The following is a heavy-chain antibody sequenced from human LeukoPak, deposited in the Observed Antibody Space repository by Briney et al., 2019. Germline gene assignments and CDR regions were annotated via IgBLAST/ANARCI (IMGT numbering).Heavy chain of an antibody. CDR1: GGSISSYY. D-gene: IGHD3-22*01. V-gene: IGHV4-4*07. J-gene: IGHJ3*02. CDR2: IYTSGST. Sequence: SETLSLTCTVSGGSISSYYWSWIRQPAGKGLEWIGRIYTSGSTNYNPSLKSRVTISVDTSKNQFSLKLSSVTAADTAVYYCAREVVVVITTSAAFDIWGQGTMVTVSS. CDR3: AREVVVVITTSAAFDI.